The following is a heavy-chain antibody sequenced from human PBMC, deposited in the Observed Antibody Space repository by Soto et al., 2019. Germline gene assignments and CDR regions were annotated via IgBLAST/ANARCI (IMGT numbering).Heavy chain of an antibody. D-gene: IGHD4-17*01. Sequence: QVQLVQSGAEVKKPGSSVKVSCKASGGTFSSYAISWVRQAPGQGLEWMGGIIPIFGTANYAQKFQGRVTITADESTSXDYMELSSLRSEDTAVYYCAIPKGRLRGGGDAFDIWGQGTMVTVSS. J-gene: IGHJ3*02. CDR3: AIPKGRLRGGGDAFDI. CDR2: IIPIFGTA. V-gene: IGHV1-69*12. CDR1: GGTFSSYA.